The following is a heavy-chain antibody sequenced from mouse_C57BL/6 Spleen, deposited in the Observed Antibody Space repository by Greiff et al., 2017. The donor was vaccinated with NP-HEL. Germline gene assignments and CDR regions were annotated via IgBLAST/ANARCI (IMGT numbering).Heavy chain of an antibody. CDR2: IDPSDSYT. CDR3: ARAGIYRISKDWYFDV. J-gene: IGHJ1*03. D-gene: IGHD1-3*01. CDR1: GYTFTSYW. Sequence: QVQLQQPGAELVKPGASVKLSCKASGYTFTSYWMQWVKQRPGQGLEWIGEIDPSDSYTNYNQKFKGKATLTVDTSSSTAYMQLSSLTSEDSAVYYCARAGIYRISKDWYFDVWGTGTTVTVSS. V-gene: IGHV1-50*01.